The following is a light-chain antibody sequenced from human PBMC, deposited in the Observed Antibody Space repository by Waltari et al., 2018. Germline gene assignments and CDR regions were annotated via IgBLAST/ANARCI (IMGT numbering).Light chain of an antibody. CDR3: MQSLRALWT. CDR1: QSLLHSNGYNY. J-gene: IGKJ1*01. CDR2: LGS. Sequence: DIVVTQSPLSLPVTPGEPASISCRSSQSLLHSNGYNYLDWDLQKPGQSPQLLSYLGSNRASGVPDRFSGSGSGTDFTPKISRVEAEDVGVYYCMQSLRALWTFGQGTKVEIK. V-gene: IGKV2-28*01.